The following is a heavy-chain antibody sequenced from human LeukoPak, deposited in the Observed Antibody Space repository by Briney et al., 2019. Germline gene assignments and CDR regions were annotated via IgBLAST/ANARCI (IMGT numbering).Heavy chain of an antibody. CDR1: GGTFSSYL. D-gene: IGHD2-15*01. CDR2: IIPIFGTA. V-gene: IGHV1-69*06. Sequence: ASVKVSCKASGGTFSSYLISWVRQAPGQGLEWMGGIIPIFGTANYAQKFQGRVTITADKSTSTAYMEVSSLRSEDTAAYYCAGGRPRGYCSGGSCYHNFDYWGQGTLVTVSS. J-gene: IGHJ4*02. CDR3: AGGRPRGYCSGGSCYHNFDY.